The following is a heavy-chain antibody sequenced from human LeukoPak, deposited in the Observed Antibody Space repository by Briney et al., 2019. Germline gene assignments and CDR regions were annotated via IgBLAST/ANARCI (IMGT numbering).Heavy chain of an antibody. Sequence: GGSLRLSCAASGFTFSNYAMNWVRQAPGKGLEWVSGLSYSGGDRYYADSVKGRFTISGDKAKNSLYLQMNSLRVEDTAVYYCARDYKYAFDNWGQGTLVTVSS. CDR3: ARDYKYAFDN. J-gene: IGHJ4*02. CDR1: GFTFSNYA. V-gene: IGHV3-23*01. CDR2: LSYSGGDR. D-gene: IGHD5-24*01.